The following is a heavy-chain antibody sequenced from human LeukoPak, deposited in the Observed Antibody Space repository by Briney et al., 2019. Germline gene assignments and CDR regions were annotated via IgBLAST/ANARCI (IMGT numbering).Heavy chain of an antibody. CDR3: ARSGLATCHY. V-gene: IGHV3-48*01. D-gene: IGHD3-10*01. J-gene: IGHJ4*02. CDR2: ISSSSSTI. Sequence: GGSLRLSCAASGFTFSSYSMNWVRQAPGKGLEWVSYISSSSSTIYYADSVKGRFTISRDDSRGMVYLQMNSLTAEDTAVYYCARSGLATCHYWGQGTLVTVSS. CDR1: GFTFSSYS.